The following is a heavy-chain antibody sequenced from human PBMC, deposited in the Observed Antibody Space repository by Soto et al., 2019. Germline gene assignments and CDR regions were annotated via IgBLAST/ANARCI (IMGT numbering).Heavy chain of an antibody. D-gene: IGHD2-15*01. J-gene: IGHJ5*02. V-gene: IGHV1-3*01. Sequence: ASVKVSCKASGYTFTRYTMNWVRQAPGQRLEWMGWINPDNGNTKSSQKFQGRVIITRDTSASTAYMDLSSLRSEDTAVYYCARGIATGQLDPWGQRTLVTVSS. CDR1: GYTFTRYT. CDR3: ARGIATGQLDP. CDR2: INPDNGNT.